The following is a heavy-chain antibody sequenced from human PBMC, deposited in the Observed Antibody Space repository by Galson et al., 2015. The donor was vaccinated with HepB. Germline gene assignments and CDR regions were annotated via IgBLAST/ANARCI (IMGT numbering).Heavy chain of an antibody. J-gene: IGHJ3*02. CDR2: ISAYNGNT. CDR1: GYTFTSYG. D-gene: IGHD3-22*01. CDR3: ARDQLPYYYDSSGYHAGAFDI. Sequence: SCKASGYTFTSYGISWVRQAPGQGLEWMGWISAYNGNTNYAQKLQGRVTMTTDTSTSTAYMELRSLRSDDTAVYYCARDQLPYYYDSSGYHAGAFDIWGQGTMVTVSS. V-gene: IGHV1-18*04.